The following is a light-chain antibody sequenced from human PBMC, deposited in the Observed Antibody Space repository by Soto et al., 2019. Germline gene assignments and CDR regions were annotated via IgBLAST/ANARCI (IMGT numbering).Light chain of an antibody. CDR3: QQYNSYPYT. Sequence: DIQMTQSPSTLSASVGDRVTITGRASQSISSWLACSQHKPGKAPKLLIYDASSLESGVPSRFSGSGSGTEFTLTISSLQPDDFATYYCQQYNSYPYTFGQGTNLEIK. CDR1: QSISSW. CDR2: DAS. V-gene: IGKV1-5*01. J-gene: IGKJ2*01.